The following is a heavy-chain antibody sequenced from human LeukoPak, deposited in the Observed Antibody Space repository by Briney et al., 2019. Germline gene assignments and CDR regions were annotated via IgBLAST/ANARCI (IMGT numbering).Heavy chain of an antibody. V-gene: IGHV4-59*08. CDR2: ISYSGST. CDR1: GGSISTYY. J-gene: IGHJ3*02. CDR3: PRQAYDILTGYIDAFDI. Sequence: PSETLSLTCTVSGGSISTYYWSWIRQPPGNGLEWIGYISYSGSTNYNPSLKSRVTISIDTSKNQFSLKLRSVTAADTAIYYCPRQAYDILTGYIDAFDIWGQGTMVTVSS. D-gene: IGHD3-9*01.